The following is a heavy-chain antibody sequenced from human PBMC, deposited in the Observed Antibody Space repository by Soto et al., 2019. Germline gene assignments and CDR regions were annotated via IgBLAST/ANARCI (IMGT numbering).Heavy chain of an antibody. CDR3: ARHLWSGVVVPAAGD. J-gene: IGHJ4*02. CDR1: GFTFSSYG. CDR2: IWYDGSNK. V-gene: IGHV3-33*01. D-gene: IGHD2-2*01. Sequence: QVQLVESGGGVVQPGRSLRLSCAASGFTFSSYGMHWVRQAPGKGLEWVAVIWYDGSNKYYADSVKGRFTISRDNSKNTLYLQMNSLRAEDTAAYYCARHLWSGVVVPAAGDWGQGTLVTVSS.